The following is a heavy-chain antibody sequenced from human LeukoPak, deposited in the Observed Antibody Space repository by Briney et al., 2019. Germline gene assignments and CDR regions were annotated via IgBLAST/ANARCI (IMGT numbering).Heavy chain of an antibody. D-gene: IGHD6-19*01. CDR1: GFTFSDYY. J-gene: IGHJ4*02. Sequence: GGSLRLSCAASGFTFSDYYMSWIRQAPGKGLEWVSYISSSSSYTNYADSVKGRFTVSRDNAKNSLYLQMNSLRAEDTAVYYCAREYSSGWYSSFHFDYWGQGTLVTVSS. CDR3: AREYSSGWYSSFHFDY. V-gene: IGHV3-11*06. CDR2: ISSSSSYT.